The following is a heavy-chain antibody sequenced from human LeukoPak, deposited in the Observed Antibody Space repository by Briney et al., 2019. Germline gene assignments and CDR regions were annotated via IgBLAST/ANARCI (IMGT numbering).Heavy chain of an antibody. D-gene: IGHD6-13*01. J-gene: IGHJ4*02. CDR2: IYYSGST. V-gene: IGHV4-39*07. Sequence: SQTLSLTCTVSGGSISSGGYYWSWIRQPPGKGLEWIGSIYYSGSTYYNPSLKSRVTISVDKSKNQFSLKLSSVTAADTAVYYCARDPGQQLMGFDYWGQGTLVTVSS. CDR3: ARDPGQQLMGFDY. CDR1: GGSISSGGYY.